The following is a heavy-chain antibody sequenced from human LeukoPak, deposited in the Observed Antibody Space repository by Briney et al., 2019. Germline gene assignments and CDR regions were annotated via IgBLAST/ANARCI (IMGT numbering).Heavy chain of an antibody. CDR3: ARGGLGDYDFWSGYF. Sequence: GALRLSCAASGFTVSTYYMSWVRQAPGKGLEWVSVLYSGGNTNYADSVKGRFTISRDNSKNTLYLQMNSLRSEDTAVYYCARGGLGDYDFWSGYFWGQGTLVTVSS. D-gene: IGHD3-3*01. CDR2: LYSGGNT. V-gene: IGHV3-66*02. J-gene: IGHJ4*02. CDR1: GFTVSTYY.